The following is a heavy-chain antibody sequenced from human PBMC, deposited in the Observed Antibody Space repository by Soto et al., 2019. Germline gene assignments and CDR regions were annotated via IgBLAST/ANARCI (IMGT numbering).Heavy chain of an antibody. CDR2: IKQDGSEK. V-gene: IGHV3-7*01. CDR1: GFTFSSYW. J-gene: IGHJ6*02. CDR3: ARDVRGSSWYGVYYYYGMDV. Sequence: EVQLVESGGGLVQPGGSLRLSCAASGFTFSSYWMSWVRQAPGKGLEGVANIKQDGSEKYYVDSVKGRFTISRDNAKNSLYLQMNSLRAEDTAVYYCARDVRGSSWYGVYYYYGMDVWGQGTTVTVSS. D-gene: IGHD6-13*01.